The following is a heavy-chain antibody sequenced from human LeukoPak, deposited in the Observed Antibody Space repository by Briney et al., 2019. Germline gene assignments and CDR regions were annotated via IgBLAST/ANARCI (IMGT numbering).Heavy chain of an antibody. D-gene: IGHD3-3*01. V-gene: IGHV4-28*06. CDR2: IYYDGNT. CDR3: ARTISYYDFWSGYAFDI. J-gene: IGHJ3*02. Sequence: KPSDTLSLTCAVSGYSFNNNNYWGWIRQPPGKGLEWIGYIYYDGNTNYNPSLKNRVTISVDTSKNQFSLRLTSVTALDTAMYYCARTISYYDFWSGYAFDIWGQGTMVTVSS. CDR1: GYSFNNNNY.